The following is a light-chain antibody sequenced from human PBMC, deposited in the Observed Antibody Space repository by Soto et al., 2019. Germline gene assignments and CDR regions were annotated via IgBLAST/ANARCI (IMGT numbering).Light chain of an antibody. CDR2: GAS. CDR1: PTISSN. V-gene: IGKV3-15*01. CDR3: QQYHNWTPQYT. Sequence: EIVMTQSPATLSVSPGERATLSCRASPTISSNLAWYQQKPGQAPRLLIHGASTRAAGVPARFSGSGSGTEFTLTITSLQSEDFEVYECQQYHNWTPQYTFGQGTQLQIK. J-gene: IGKJ2*01.